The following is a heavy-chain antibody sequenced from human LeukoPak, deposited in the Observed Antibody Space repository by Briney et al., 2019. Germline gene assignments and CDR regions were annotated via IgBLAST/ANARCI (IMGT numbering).Heavy chain of an antibody. D-gene: IGHD6-19*01. CDR1: GGSFSGYY. J-gene: IGHJ4*02. CDR3: ARHRARYSSGWYFDY. Sequence: SETLSLTCAVYGGSFSGYYWSWIRQPPGKGLEWIGEINHSGSTYYNPSLHSRVTISVDTSKNQFTLKLSSVTAADTAVYYCARHRARYSSGWYFDYWGQGTLVTVSS. V-gene: IGHV4-34*01. CDR2: INHSGST.